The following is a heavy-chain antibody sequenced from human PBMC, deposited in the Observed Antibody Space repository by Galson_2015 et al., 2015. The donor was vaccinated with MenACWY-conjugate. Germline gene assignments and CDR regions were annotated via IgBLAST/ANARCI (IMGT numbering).Heavy chain of an antibody. V-gene: IGHV4-39*07. J-gene: IGHJ4*02. D-gene: IGHD3-10*01. Sequence: TLSLTCTVSGGSISSSSYYWGWIRQPPGKGLEWIGSIYYSGSTYYNPSLKSRVTISVDTSKNQFSLKLSSVTAADTAVYYCTRDREKITMVRGGLDYWGQGTLVTVSS. CDR1: GGSISSSSYY. CDR2: IYYSGST. CDR3: TRDREKITMVRGGLDY.